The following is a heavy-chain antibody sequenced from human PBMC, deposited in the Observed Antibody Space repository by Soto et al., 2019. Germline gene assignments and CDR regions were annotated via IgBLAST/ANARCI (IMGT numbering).Heavy chain of an antibody. CDR2: IKEDGSEK. CDR1: GFTLSNFW. Sequence: EVQLVESGGGLVQPGGSLRLSCAASGFTLSNFWMSWVRQAPGKGLEWVASIKEDGSEKTYVDSVKGRFTISRDNAQNSLYLQMNRLRVDDAAVYYCASYRTLGCGGQGTPVIASS. V-gene: IGHV3-7*03. J-gene: IGHJ4*02. CDR3: ASYRTLGC. D-gene: IGHD1-26*01.